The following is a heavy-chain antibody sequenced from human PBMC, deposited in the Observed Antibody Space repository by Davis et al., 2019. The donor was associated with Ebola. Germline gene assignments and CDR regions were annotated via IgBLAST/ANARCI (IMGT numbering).Heavy chain of an antibody. D-gene: IGHD6-19*01. CDR2: INHSGST. CDR3: ARAVAGTLYYFDY. CDR1: GGSFSGYY. Sequence: MPSETLSLTCAVYGGSFSGYYWSWIRQPPGKGLEWIGEINHSGSTNYNPSLKSRVTISVDTSKNQFSLKLNSVTAAETAVYYCARAVAGTLYYFDYWGQGTLVTVSS. V-gene: IGHV4-34*01. J-gene: IGHJ4*02.